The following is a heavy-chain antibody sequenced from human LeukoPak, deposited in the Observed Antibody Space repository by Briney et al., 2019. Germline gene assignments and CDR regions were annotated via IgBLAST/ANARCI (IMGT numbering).Heavy chain of an antibody. CDR2: IYPGDYDT. CDR3: ARLGYISADAFDI. Sequence: GESLKIPCKGSGYSFTSYWIGWVRQMPGKGVEWMGIIYPGDYDTRYSPSFQGQVTISADKSISTAYLQWSSLKASDTAMYYCARLGYISADAFDIWGQGTMVTVSS. V-gene: IGHV5-51*01. D-gene: IGHD6-13*01. J-gene: IGHJ3*02. CDR1: GYSFTSYW.